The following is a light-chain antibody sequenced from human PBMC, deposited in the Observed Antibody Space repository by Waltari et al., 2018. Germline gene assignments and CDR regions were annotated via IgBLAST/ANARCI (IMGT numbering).Light chain of an antibody. J-gene: IGLJ3*02. CDR2: KAN. V-gene: IGLV8-61*01. CDR1: SGSLSTTSY. Sequence: QTVVTQEPLLSVSPGGTVPLTCALSSGSLSTTSYATWYQQTPGQAPRTLVYKANARSSGVPDRFSGSILGNTAALTITGAQADDESDYYCALYMGSGIWVFGGGTRLTVL. CDR3: ALYMGSGIWV.